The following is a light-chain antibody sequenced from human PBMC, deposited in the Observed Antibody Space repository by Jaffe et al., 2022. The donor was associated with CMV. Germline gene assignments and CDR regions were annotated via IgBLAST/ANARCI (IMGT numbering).Light chain of an antibody. CDR3: LSYTTSSTSWV. J-gene: IGLJ3*02. V-gene: IGLV2-14*03. CDR1: TSDVGGSKS. Sequence: QSALTQPASVSGSPGQSITISCIGTTSDVGGSKSVSWYQQHPGKAPKLLIYDVNNRPSGVSHRFSGSKSGSTASLTISGLQAEDEADYYCLSYTTSSTSWVFGGGTKVTVL. CDR2: DVN.